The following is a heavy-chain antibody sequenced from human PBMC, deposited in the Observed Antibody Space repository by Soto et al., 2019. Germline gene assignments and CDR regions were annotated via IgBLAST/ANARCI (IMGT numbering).Heavy chain of an antibody. V-gene: IGHV4-4*02. Sequence: SETLSLTCAVSSGSISSSNWWSRVRQPPGKGLEWIGEIYHSGSTNYNPSLKSRVTISVDKSKNQFSLKLSSVTAADTAVYYCAALYYDFWSGYSSPSHYYYYMDVWGKGTTVTVSS. CDR1: SGSISSSNW. CDR2: IYHSGST. J-gene: IGHJ6*03. CDR3: AALYYDFWSGYSSPSHYYYYMDV. D-gene: IGHD3-3*01.